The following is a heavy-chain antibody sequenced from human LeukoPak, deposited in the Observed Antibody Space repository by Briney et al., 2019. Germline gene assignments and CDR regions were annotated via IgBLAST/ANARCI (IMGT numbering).Heavy chain of an antibody. CDR2: ISSSGSTI. J-gene: IGHJ4*02. CDR3: ARDLEPSSTSCYDY. D-gene: IGHD2-2*01. Sequence: GGSLRLSCAASGFTFSSYEMNWVRQAPGTALEWVSYISSSGSTIYYADSVKGRFTISRDNAKNSLYLQMNSLRAEDTAVYYCARDLEPSSTSCYDYWGQGTLVTVSS. CDR1: GFTFSSYE. V-gene: IGHV3-48*03.